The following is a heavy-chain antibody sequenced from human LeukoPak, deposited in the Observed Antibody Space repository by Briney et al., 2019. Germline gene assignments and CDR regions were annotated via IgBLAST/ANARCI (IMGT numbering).Heavy chain of an antibody. D-gene: IGHD4-11*01. CDR3: ARSYSNHLFGMDV. J-gene: IGHJ6*02. V-gene: IGHV3-66*01. CDR1: GFTVSSYY. CDR2: IYSGGST. Sequence: QTGGSLRLSCAASGFTVSSYYTTWVRQAPGKGLEWVSVIYSGGSTYYADSVKGRVAISRDNSKNTVFLQMNSVRAEDTAVYYCARSYSNHLFGMDVWGQGTTVTVSS.